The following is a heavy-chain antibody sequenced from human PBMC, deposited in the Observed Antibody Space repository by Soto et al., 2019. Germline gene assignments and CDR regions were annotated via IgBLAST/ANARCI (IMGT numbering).Heavy chain of an antibody. CDR2: IYWNDDK. J-gene: IGHJ3*02. Sequence: GSGPTLVNPTQTLTLTCTFSGFSLSTSGVGVGWIRQPPGKALEWLALIYWNDDKRYRPSLKSRLTITKDTSKNQVVFTMTNMDPVDTARYYCVHASGPPIPEDAFDIWGQGAMVTVSS. V-gene: IGHV2-5*01. CDR3: VHASGPPIPEDAFDI. D-gene: IGHD6-25*01. CDR1: GFSLSTSGVG.